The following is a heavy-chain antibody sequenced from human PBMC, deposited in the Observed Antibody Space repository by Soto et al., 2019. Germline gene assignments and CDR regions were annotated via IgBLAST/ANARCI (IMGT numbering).Heavy chain of an antibody. V-gene: IGHV3-49*03. D-gene: IGHD6-13*01. CDR1: GFTFGDYA. Sequence: GSLRLSCTASGFTFGDYAMSWFRQAPGKGLEWVGFIRSKAYGGTTEYAASVKGRFTISRDDSKSIAYLQMNSLKTEDTAVYYCTRGYSSSWYANYYYYYGMDVWGQGTTVTVSS. J-gene: IGHJ6*02. CDR2: IRSKAYGGTT. CDR3: TRGYSSSWYANYYYYYGMDV.